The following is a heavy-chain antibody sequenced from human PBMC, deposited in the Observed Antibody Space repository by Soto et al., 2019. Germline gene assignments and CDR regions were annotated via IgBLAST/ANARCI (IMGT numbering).Heavy chain of an antibody. CDR3: ANARGAVAGAFDY. D-gene: IGHD6-19*01. J-gene: IGHJ4*02. CDR2: ISGSGGST. Sequence: GKGLEWVSAISGSGGSTYYADSVKGRFTISRDNSKNTLYLQMNSLRAEDTAVYYCANARGAVAGAFDYWVQGTLVTGSS. V-gene: IGHV3-23*01.